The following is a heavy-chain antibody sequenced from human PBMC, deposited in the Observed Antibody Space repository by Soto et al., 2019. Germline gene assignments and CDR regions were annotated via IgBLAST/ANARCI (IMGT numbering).Heavy chain of an antibody. CDR2: INPNSGGT. V-gene: IGHV1-2*04. D-gene: IGHD4-4*01. CDR1: GYTFTGYY. Sequence: ASVKVSCKASGYTFTGYYMHWVRQAPGQGLEWMGWINPNSGGTNYAQKFQGWVTMTRDTSISTAYMELSRLRSDDTAVYYCAREDATVTASSLYYYYGMDVWGQGTTVTVSS. J-gene: IGHJ6*02. CDR3: AREDATVTASSLYYYYGMDV.